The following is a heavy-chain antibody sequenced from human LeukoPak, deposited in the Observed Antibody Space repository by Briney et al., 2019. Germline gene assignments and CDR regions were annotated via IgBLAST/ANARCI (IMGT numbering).Heavy chain of an antibody. V-gene: IGHV1-18*01. CDR2: ISAYNGNT. CDR1: GYTLTELS. CDR3: ARAGVDRDGSNPSDY. D-gene: IGHD5-24*01. J-gene: IGHJ4*02. Sequence: ASVNVSCKVSGYTLTELSMHWVRQAPGQGLEWMGWISAYNGNTNYAQKLQGRVTMTTDTSTSTAYMELRSLRSDERDVYYCARAGVDRDGSNPSDYWGQGTLVPVSS.